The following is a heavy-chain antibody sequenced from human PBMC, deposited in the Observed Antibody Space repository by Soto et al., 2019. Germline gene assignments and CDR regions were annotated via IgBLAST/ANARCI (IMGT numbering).Heavy chain of an antibody. Sequence: SETLSLTCTVSGDSISTDYWSWIRQSPGKGLEWIGFIYYGGSTNYNPSLKSRVTISVDTSKNQFSLKLTSVTAADTAVYYCAREPLDWGQGTLVTVSS. CDR3: AREPLD. CDR2: IYYGGST. V-gene: IGHV4-59*12. J-gene: IGHJ4*02. CDR1: GDSISTDY.